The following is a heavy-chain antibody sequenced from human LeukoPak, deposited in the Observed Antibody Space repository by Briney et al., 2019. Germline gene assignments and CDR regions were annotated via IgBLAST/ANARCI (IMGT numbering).Heavy chain of an antibody. V-gene: IGHV4-39*01. CDR3: ASTHYDILTGYYILPFDY. D-gene: IGHD3-9*01. J-gene: IGHJ4*02. Sequence: PSETLSLTCAVSGGSISSNSYYWGWIRQPPGKGLEWIGSIYYSGSTYYNPSLKSRVTISVDTSKNQFSLKLSSVTAADTAVYYCASTHYDILTGYYILPFDYWGQGTLVTVSS. CDR1: GGSISSNSYY. CDR2: IYYSGST.